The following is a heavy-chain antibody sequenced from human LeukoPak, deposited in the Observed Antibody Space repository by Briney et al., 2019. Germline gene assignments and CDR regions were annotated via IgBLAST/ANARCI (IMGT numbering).Heavy chain of an antibody. CDR1: GYTFTGYY. D-gene: IGHD3-22*01. CDR3: ARDSSYSGDYYDSSGYYPDY. CDR2: INPNSGGT. J-gene: IGHJ4*02. V-gene: IGHV1-2*02. Sequence: ASVKVSCKASGYTFTGYYMHWVRQAPGQGLERMGWINPNSGGTNYAQKFQGRVTMTRDTSISTAYMELSRLRSDDTAVYYCARDSSYSGDYYDSSGYYPDYWGQGTLVTVSS.